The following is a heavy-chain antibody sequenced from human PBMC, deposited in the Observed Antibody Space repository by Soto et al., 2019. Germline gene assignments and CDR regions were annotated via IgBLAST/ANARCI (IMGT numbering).Heavy chain of an antibody. CDR1: GYSFTSYW. CDR2: IYPGDSDT. CDR3: ARHSWGDYYDSSGYVDY. V-gene: IGHV5-51*01. Sequence: PGESLKISCKGSGYSFTSYWIGWVRQMPGKGLEWMGIIYPGDSDTRYSPSFQGQVTISADKSISTAYLQWSSLKASDTAMYYCARHSWGDYYDSSGYVDYWGQGTLVTVSS. J-gene: IGHJ4*02. D-gene: IGHD3-22*01.